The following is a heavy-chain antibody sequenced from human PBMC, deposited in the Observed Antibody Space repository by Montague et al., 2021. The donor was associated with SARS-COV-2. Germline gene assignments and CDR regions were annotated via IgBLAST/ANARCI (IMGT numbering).Heavy chain of an antibody. CDR1: GDSITNSRYY. V-gene: IGHV4-39*01. D-gene: IGHD6-13*01. J-gene: IGHJ4*02. Sequence: SETLSLTCNVSGDSITNSRYYWGWIRQPPGKALEWIGSIYHNGKTYYNPSLKRRAMLSVDTSKNQFSLRLTSVIASDTAVYYCAMVLNYFFGYWGQGILVTVSS. CDR2: IYHNGKT. CDR3: AMVLNYFFGY.